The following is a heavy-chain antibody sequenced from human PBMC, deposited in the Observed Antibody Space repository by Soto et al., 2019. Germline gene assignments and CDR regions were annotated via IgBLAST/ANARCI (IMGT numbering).Heavy chain of an antibody. Sequence: QVQLVQSGAEVKKPGSSVKVSCKASGATLDTFINFGVTWVRRAPGQGLEWMGGIIPVFGTAHYAQKSQGRLTICPDESTTTAYMELSSLRSEDTAVYYCASGAATKILVLMYDALEIWGQGTMVTVSS. CDR1: GATLDTFINFG. CDR3: ASGAATKILVLMYDALEI. V-gene: IGHV1-69*05. CDR2: IIPVFGTA. D-gene: IGHD3-16*01. J-gene: IGHJ3*02.